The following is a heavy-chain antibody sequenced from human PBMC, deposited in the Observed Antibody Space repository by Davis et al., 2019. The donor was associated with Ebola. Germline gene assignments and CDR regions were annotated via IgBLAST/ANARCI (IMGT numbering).Heavy chain of an antibody. V-gene: IGHV4-34*01. CDR3: AREVTGTPFSFDY. J-gene: IGHJ4*02. CDR2: INHSGST. Sequence: GSLRLSCAAYGGSFSGYYWSWIRQPPGKGLEWIGEINHSGSTNYNPSLKSRVTISVDTSKNQFSLKLSSVTAADTAVYYCAREVTGTPFSFDYWGQGTLVTVSS. CDR1: GGSFSGYY. D-gene: IGHD1-7*01.